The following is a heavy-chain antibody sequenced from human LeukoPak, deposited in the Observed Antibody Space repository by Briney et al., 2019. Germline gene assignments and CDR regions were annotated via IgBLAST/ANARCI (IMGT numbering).Heavy chain of an antibody. CDR3: ARVNSITIFGVVMFDY. Sequence: PSETLSLTCTVSGGSISSSSYYWGWIRQPPGKGLEWIGSIYYSGSTYYNPSLKSRVTISVDTSKNQFSLKLSSVTAADTAVYYCARVNSITIFGVVMFDYWGQGTLVTVSS. D-gene: IGHD3-3*01. J-gene: IGHJ4*02. V-gene: IGHV4-39*07. CDR2: IYYSGST. CDR1: GGSISSSSYY.